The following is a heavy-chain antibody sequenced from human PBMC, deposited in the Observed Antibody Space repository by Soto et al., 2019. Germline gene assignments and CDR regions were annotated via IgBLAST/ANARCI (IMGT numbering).Heavy chain of an antibody. CDR3: ARDRQYRYYGSGTLSY. Sequence: GGSLRLSCAASGFTFSSYAMSWVRQAPGKGLEWVSAISGSGGSTYYADSVKGRFTISRDNSKNTLYLQMNSLRAEDTAVYYCARDRQYRYYGSGTLSYWGQGTLVTVSS. CDR1: GFTFSSYA. D-gene: IGHD3-10*01. J-gene: IGHJ4*02. V-gene: IGHV3-23*01. CDR2: ISGSGGST.